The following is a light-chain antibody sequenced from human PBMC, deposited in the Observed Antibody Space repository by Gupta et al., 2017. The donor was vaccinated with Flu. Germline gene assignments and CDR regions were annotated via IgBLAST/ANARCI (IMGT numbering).Light chain of an antibody. CDR2: ECS. Sequence: QAITTSCTATSSEGGSYNFGSWNPQHPGNARNLMIYECSKRPAGASNRFSGSTSGTTASLTISGRQAEDEDDYYCCSDAGNYLIFGGGTKLTVL. J-gene: IGLJ2*01. CDR3: CSDAGNYLI. CDR1: SSEGGSYNF. V-gene: IGLV2-23*01.